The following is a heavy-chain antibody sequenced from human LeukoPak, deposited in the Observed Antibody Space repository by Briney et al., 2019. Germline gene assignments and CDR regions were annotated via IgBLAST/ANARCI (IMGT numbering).Heavy chain of an antibody. V-gene: IGHV4-59*01. CDR1: GGSFSGYY. J-gene: IGHJ4*02. D-gene: IGHD6-19*01. CDR2: IYYSGST. CDR3: AREYSSGWASFDY. Sequence: SETLSLTCAVYGGSFSGYYWSWIRQPPGKGLEWIGYIYYSGSTNYNPSLKSRVTISVDTSKNQFSLKLSSVTAADTAVYYCAREYSSGWASFDYWGQGTLVTVSS.